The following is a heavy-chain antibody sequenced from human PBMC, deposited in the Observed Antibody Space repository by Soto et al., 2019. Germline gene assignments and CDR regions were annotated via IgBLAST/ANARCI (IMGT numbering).Heavy chain of an antibody. CDR3: ATWTLPLAWNWLQSAAGKFDY. J-gene: IGHJ4*01. Sequence: QVHLVESGGGVVRPGTSLRVSCSASEFSFNNYAVHWVRQAPGEGLEWVALISSDGNNKYYPDSVRGRVTISRDHSNNTVYLQMHSLRVDDTAVYYCATWTLPLAWNWLQSAAGKFDYWGHGTLVTVSS. CDR2: ISSDGNNK. CDR1: EFSFNNYA. D-gene: IGHD5-12*01. V-gene: IGHV3-30-3*01.